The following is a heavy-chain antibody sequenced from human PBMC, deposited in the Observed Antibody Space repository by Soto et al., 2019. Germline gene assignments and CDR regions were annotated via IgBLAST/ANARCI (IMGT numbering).Heavy chain of an antibody. CDR1: GFTFTRYS. V-gene: IGHV3-21*01. CDR2: ISSTTNYI. J-gene: IGHJ4*02. CDR3: ARESEDLTSNFDY. Sequence: RWSLRLSCAASGFTFTRYSMNWVRQAPGKGLEWVSSISSTTNYIYYADSMKGRFTVSRDNAKNSVYLEMNSLSAEDTALYYCARESEDLTSNFDYWGQGTLVTVSS.